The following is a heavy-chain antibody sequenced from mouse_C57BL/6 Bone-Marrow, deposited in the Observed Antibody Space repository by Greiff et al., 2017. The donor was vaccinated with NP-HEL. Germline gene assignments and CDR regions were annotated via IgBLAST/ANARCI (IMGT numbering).Heavy chain of an antibody. CDR3: ARWYLTGYYFDY. J-gene: IGHJ2*01. V-gene: IGHV1-19*01. CDR2: INPYNGGT. CDR1: GYTFTDYY. Sequence: VQLQQSGPVLVKPGASVKMSCKASGYTFTDYYMNWVKQSHGKSLEWIGVINPYNGGTSYNQKFKGKATLTVDKSSSTAYMELNSLTSEDSAVYYCARWYLTGYYFDYWGQGTTLTVSS. D-gene: IGHD4-1*01.